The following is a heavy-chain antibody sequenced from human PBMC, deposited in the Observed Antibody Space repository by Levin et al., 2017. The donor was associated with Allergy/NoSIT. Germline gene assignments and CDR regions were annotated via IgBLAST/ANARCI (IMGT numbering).Heavy chain of an antibody. CDR3: AKDEGHWTSFDY. Sequence: GESLKISCAASGFTFSSFGMHWVRQAPGKGLEWVAVISADGSYIYYADFVRGRFTISRDNARNTVNLQMNSLAGDDTATYYCAKDEGHWTSFDYWGQGILVTVSS. J-gene: IGHJ4*02. D-gene: IGHD1-1*01. CDR1: GFTFSSFG. V-gene: IGHV3-30*18. CDR2: ISADGSYI.